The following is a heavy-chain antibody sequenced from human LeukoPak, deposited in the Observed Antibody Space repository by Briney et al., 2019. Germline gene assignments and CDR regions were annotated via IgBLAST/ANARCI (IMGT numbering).Heavy chain of an antibody. CDR3: VNTTAGDRRDRSPAWPIDY. Sequence: GGSLRLSCAASGFTFSSYAMSWVRQAPGKGLEWVANIYHSGGSEYYADSVKGRFTVSRDNSKNSVYLLMDSLRAEDTAIYYCVNTTAGDRRDRSPAWPIDYWGQGTLVTASS. CDR2: IYHSGGSE. CDR1: GFTFSSYA. D-gene: IGHD1-1*01. V-gene: IGHV3-23*05. J-gene: IGHJ4*02.